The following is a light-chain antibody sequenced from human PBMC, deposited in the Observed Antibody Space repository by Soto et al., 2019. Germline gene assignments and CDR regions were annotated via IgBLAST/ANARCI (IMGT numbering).Light chain of an antibody. V-gene: IGLV2-14*01. CDR3: SSYTSSSTLVV. CDR1: SSDVGGYNY. J-gene: IGLJ2*01. CDR2: DIS. Sequence: QCALTQPASVSGSPGQSITISCTGTSSDVGGYNYVSWYQQHPGKAPKLMIYDISNRPSGVSNRFSGSKSGNTASLTISGLQAEVEADYYCSSYTSSSTLVVFGGGTKVTVL.